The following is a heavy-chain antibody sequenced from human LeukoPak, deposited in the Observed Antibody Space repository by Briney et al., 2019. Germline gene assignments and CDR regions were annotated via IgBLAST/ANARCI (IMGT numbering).Heavy chain of an antibody. CDR1: GGSISSYY. CDR2: IYYSGST. J-gene: IGHJ4*02. CDR3: ARGRGYSYGYHFDY. Sequence: SETLSLTCTVSGGSISSYYWSWIRQPPGKGLEWIGYIYYSGSTNYNPSLKSRVTISADTSKNQFSLKLSSVTAADTAVYYCARGRGYSYGYHFDYWGQGTLVTVSS. V-gene: IGHV4-59*01. D-gene: IGHD5-18*01.